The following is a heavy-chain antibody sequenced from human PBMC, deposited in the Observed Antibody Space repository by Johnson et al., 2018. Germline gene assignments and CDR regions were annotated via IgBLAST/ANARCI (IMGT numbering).Heavy chain of an antibody. J-gene: IGHJ6*02. CDR2: ISSSSSYI. Sequence: VQLVESGGGLVKPGGSRRLSCAASGFTFSSYSMNWVRQAPGKGLEWVSSISSSSSYIYYADSVKGRFTISSNNAKNTLYLQMNSLKAEDTAGDYCPRGENGNYLVDGMDVWGQGTTVTVSS. D-gene: IGHD1-7*01. V-gene: IGHV3-21*04. CDR3: PRGENGNYLVDGMDV. CDR1: GFTFSSYS.